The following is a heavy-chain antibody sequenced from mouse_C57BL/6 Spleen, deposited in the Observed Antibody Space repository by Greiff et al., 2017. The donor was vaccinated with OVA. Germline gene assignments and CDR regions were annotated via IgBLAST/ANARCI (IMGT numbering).Heavy chain of an antibody. V-gene: IGHV1-55*01. CDR2: IYPGSGST. Sequence: VQLQQSGAELVKPGASVKMSCKASGYTFTSYWITWVKQRPGQGLEWIGDIYPGSGSTNYNEKFKSKATLTVDTSSSTAYMQLSSLTSEDSAVYYCARRYYGSSYEYFDVWGTGTTVTVSS. D-gene: IGHD1-1*01. CDR3: ARRYYGSSYEYFDV. J-gene: IGHJ1*03. CDR1: GYTFTSYW.